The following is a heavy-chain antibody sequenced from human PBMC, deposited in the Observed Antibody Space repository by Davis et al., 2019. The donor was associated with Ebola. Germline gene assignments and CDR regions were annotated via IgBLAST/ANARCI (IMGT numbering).Heavy chain of an antibody. Sequence: SETLSLTCAVYGGSFSGYYWSWIRQPPGKGLEWIGEINHSGSTNYNPSLKSRVTISVDTSKNQFSLKLSSVTAADTAVYYCARDYYYYGMDVWGQGTTVTVSS. CDR3: ARDYYYYGMDV. CDR1: GGSFSGYY. V-gene: IGHV4-34*01. J-gene: IGHJ6*02. CDR2: INHSGST.